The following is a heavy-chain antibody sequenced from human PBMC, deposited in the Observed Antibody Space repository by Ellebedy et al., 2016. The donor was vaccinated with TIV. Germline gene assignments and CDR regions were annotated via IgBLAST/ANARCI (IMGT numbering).Heavy chain of an antibody. Sequence: MPGGSLRLSCAVSGGSVSSNNWWSWVRQPPGQGLEWIGDIFHDGLTVQNPSLNSRVTISVDKTKNQLSLNLSAVTDADTAVYYCARVEWVQLGLEYWGQGILVTVSS. CDR3: ARVEWVQLGLEY. D-gene: IGHD5-18*01. J-gene: IGHJ4*02. V-gene: IGHV4-4*02. CDR2: IFHDGLT. CDR1: GGSVSSNNW.